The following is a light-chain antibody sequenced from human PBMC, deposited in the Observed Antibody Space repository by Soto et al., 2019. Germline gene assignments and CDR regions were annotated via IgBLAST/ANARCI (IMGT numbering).Light chain of an antibody. CDR3: QQYDTWPFT. V-gene: IGKV3-15*01. CDR1: QSVGSN. CDR2: DAS. Sequence: EIVMTQSPATLSVSPGERVTLSCRARQSVGSNLAWYQQTPGKAPRVVIYDASTRATVIPARFSGSGSGTEFTLTISSLQSEDFAVYYCQQYDTWPFTFGRGTKVDIK. J-gene: IGKJ4*01.